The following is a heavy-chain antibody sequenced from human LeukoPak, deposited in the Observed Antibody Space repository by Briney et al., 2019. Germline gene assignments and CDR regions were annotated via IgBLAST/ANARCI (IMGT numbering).Heavy chain of an antibody. D-gene: IGHD6-6*01. CDR1: GFTFSSYS. Sequence: PGGSLRLSCAASGFTFSSYSMNWVRQAPGKGLEWVSSISSSSSYIYYADSVKGRFTISRDNAKNSLYLQMNSLRAEDTAVYYCARGGGDPWGSSSYASDYWGQGTLVTVSS. CDR2: ISSSSSYI. J-gene: IGHJ4*02. V-gene: IGHV3-21*01. CDR3: ARGGGDPWGSSSYASDY.